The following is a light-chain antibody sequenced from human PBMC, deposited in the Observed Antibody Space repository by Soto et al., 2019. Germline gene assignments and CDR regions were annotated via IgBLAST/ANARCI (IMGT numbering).Light chain of an antibody. V-gene: IGLV2-14*01. CDR1: SSDVGGYNY. J-gene: IGLJ1*01. CDR3: SSYTSSSTPDV. CDR2: EVN. Sequence: QSVLTQPASVSGSPGQSITISCTGTSSDVGGYNYVSWYQQHPGKAPKLMIYEVNKRPSGVPDRFSGSKSGNTASLTISGLQAEDEADYYCSSYTSSSTPDVFGTGTKVTVL.